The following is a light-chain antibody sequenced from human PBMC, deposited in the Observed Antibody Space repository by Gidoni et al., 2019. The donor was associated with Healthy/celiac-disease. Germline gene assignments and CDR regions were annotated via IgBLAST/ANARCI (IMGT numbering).Light chain of an antibody. J-gene: IGLJ3*02. Sequence: FMLTQPHSVSESPRKTVTISCTGSSGSIASNYVQWYQQRPGSAPTTVIYEDNQRPSGVPDRFSGSIDSSSNSASLTISGLKTEDEADYYCQSYDSSNRWVFGGGTKLTVL. CDR1: SGSIASNY. CDR2: EDN. CDR3: QSYDSSNRWV. V-gene: IGLV6-57*02.